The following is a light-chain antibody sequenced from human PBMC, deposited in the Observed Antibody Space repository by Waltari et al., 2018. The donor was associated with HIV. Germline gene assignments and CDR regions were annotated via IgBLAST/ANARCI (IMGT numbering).Light chain of an antibody. CDR2: GNG. V-gene: IGLV1-40*01. Sequence: QSVLTQPPSVSGAPGQRVTISCTGSSSNIGAGYDVHWYQQFPGTAPNPLICGNGNRPAGVPDRFSGSKSGSAASLAITGRQAEDEADYYCQSYDSNLSGVFGGGTKLTVL. CDR3: QSYDSNLSGV. J-gene: IGLJ2*01. CDR1: SSNIGAGYD.